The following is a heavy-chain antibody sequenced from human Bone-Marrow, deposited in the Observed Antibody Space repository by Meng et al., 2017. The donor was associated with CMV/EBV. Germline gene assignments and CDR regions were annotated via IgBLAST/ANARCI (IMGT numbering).Heavy chain of an antibody. D-gene: IGHD2-15*01. V-gene: IGHV1-18*01. CDR1: GYTFTSYG. J-gene: IGHJ6*02. Sequence: ASVKVSCKASGYTFTSYGISWVRQAPGQGLEWMGWISGYNGKTNYAQKFQDRVTMTTEKSTSTAYMELRSLRSDDTAVYYCARVALILDVWGQGTTVTVSS. CDR3: ARVALILDV. CDR2: ISGYNGKT.